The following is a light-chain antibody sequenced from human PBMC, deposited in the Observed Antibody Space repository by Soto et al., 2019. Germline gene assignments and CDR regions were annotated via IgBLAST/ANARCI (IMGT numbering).Light chain of an antibody. CDR3: QQYNSYPGT. V-gene: IGKV1-5*01. J-gene: IGKJ1*01. Sequence: DIQMTQSPSTLSASVGDRVTITCRASQSISSWLAWYQQKPGKAPKLLIYDASSLESGVPSRFSGSGSGTEFTLTISSLPPDDFATYYCQQYNSYPGTFGQGTKVEIK. CDR2: DAS. CDR1: QSISSW.